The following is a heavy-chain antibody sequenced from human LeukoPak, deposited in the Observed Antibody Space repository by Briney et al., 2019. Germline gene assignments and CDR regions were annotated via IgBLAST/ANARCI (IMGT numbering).Heavy chain of an antibody. J-gene: IGHJ4*02. CDR2: IYHSGST. CDR3: ASSYYDSSGYRPFPF. CDR1: GYSISSGYY. Sequence: SETLSLTCTVSGYSISSGYYWGWIRQPPGKGLEWIGSIYHSGSTYYNPSLKSRVTISVDTSKNQFSLKLSSVTAADTAVYYCASSYYDSSGYRPFPFWGQGTLVTVSS. D-gene: IGHD3-22*01. V-gene: IGHV4-38-2*02.